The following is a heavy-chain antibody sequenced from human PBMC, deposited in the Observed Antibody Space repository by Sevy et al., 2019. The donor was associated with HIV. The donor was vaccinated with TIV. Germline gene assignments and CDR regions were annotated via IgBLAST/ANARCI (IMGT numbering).Heavy chain of an antibody. CDR2: IKSKADGGTT. CDR1: GFTFSYAW. D-gene: IGHD2-8*02. J-gene: IGHJ6*02. V-gene: IGHV3-15*01. CDR3: STDPIIVLLVTDGMDV. Sequence: GGSLRLSCAASGFTFSYAWMSWVRQAPGKGLEWVGRIKSKADGGTTDYAAPVKGRFTISRGDSKNTLYLQMTSLKTEDTAVYYCSTDPIIVLLVTDGMDVWGQGTTVTVSS.